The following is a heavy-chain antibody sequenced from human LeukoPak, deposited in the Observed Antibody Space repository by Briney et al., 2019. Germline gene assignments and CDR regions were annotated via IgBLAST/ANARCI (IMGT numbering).Heavy chain of an antibody. D-gene: IGHD2-2*02. CDR2: ISWNSGSI. CDR1: GFTFSSYS. CDR3: AKGTRSTSCYTPVDS. V-gene: IGHV3-9*03. Sequence: TGGSLRLSCAASGFTFSSYSMNWVRQAPGKGLEWVSGISWNSGSIDYADSVKGRFTISRDNAKNSLYLQMNSLRAEDMAFYYCAKGTRSTSCYTPVDSWGQGTLVTVSS. J-gene: IGHJ4*02.